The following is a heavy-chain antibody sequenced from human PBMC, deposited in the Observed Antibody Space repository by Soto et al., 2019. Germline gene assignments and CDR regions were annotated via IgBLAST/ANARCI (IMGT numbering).Heavy chain of an antibody. CDR1: GDTFTRYS. V-gene: IGHV1-2*02. D-gene: IGHD2-21*02. Sequence: APGEVSCKAFGDTFTRYSMHWVRQAPGQGLEGMGWINPNSGGTSYAQKFQGRVTMTRDTSTSTVYMELSSLRSEDTAVYYCARSVRTVVTQPFDYWGQGTLVTVSS. J-gene: IGHJ4*02. CDR2: INPNSGGT. CDR3: ARSVRTVVTQPFDY.